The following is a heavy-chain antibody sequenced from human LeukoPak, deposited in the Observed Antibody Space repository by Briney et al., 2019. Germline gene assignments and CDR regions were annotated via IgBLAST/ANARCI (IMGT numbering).Heavy chain of an antibody. Sequence: PSQTLSLTCTVSGGSISSGSYYWSWIRQPAGKGLEWIGRIYTSGSTNYNPSLKSRVTISVDTSKNQFSLKLSSVTAADTAVYYYARDEWELRNYYYYYMDVWGKGTTVTVSS. J-gene: IGHJ6*03. CDR1: GGSISSGSYY. CDR2: IYTSGST. CDR3: ARDEWELRNYYYYYMDV. V-gene: IGHV4-61*02. D-gene: IGHD1-26*01.